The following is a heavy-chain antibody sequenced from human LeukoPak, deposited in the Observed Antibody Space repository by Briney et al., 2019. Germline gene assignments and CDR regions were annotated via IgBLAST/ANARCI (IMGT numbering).Heavy chain of an antibody. J-gene: IGHJ4*02. Sequence: GGSLRLSCAASGFTFSSYGMHWVRQAPGKGLEWVALISYDGNYKYYADSVKGRFTISRDNSKNTMYLQMNSLRAEDTAVHYCAKRIQSAMAMGYWGQGTLVTVSS. CDR2: ISYDGNYK. CDR3: AKRIQSAMAMGY. V-gene: IGHV3-30*18. CDR1: GFTFSSYG. D-gene: IGHD5-18*01.